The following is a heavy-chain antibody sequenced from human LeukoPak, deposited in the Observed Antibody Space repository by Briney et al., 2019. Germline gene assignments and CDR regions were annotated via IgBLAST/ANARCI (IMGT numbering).Heavy chain of an antibody. CDR1: GFTFSSYA. CDR3: AEDYCSSTSCYYFDY. CDR2: ISDSGGST. J-gene: IGHJ4*02. Sequence: GGSLRLSCAASGFTFSSYAMSWVRQAPGKGLEWVSGISDSGGSTYYADSVKGRFTISRDNSKNTLYLQMNSLRAEDTAAYYCAEDYCSSTSCYYFDYWGQGTLVTVSS. D-gene: IGHD2-2*01. V-gene: IGHV3-23*01.